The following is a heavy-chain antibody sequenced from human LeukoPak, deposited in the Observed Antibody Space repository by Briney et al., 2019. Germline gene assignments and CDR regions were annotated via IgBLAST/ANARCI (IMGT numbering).Heavy chain of an antibody. V-gene: IGHV4-34*01. Sequence: KTSETLSLTCAVYGGSFSGYYWSWIRQPPGKGLEWIGEINRSGSTNYNPSLKSRVTISVDTSKNQFSLKLGSVTAADTAVYYCARGGWVGFPFDYWGQGTLVTVSS. CDR3: ARGGWVGFPFDY. J-gene: IGHJ4*02. CDR1: GGSFSGYY. CDR2: INRSGST. D-gene: IGHD1-26*01.